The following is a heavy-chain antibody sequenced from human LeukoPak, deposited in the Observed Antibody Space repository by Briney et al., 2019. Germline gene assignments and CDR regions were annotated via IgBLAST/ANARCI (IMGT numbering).Heavy chain of an antibody. CDR1: GFTFSSSS. D-gene: IGHD5-12*01. J-gene: IGHJ3*02. CDR3: ARSHSGYDSSDAFDI. Sequence: PGGSLRLSCSASGFTFSSSSMTWVRQAPGKGLEWASSISSSGRYIYNADSMKGRFTISRDNARNSLYLQMNSLRAEDTAVYYCARSHSGYDSSDAFDIWGQGTMVTVSS. CDR2: ISSSGRYI. V-gene: IGHV3-21*01.